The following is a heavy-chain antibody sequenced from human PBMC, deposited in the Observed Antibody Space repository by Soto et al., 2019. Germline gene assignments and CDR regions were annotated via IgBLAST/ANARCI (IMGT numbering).Heavy chain of an antibody. Sequence: GGSLRLSCSASGFTFSSYAMHWVRQAPGKGLEYVSAISSNGGSTYYADSVKGRFTISRDNSKNTLYLQMSSLRAEDTAVYYCVGSPGTKANAFDIWGQGTMVTVSS. D-gene: IGHD1-26*01. CDR1: GFTFSSYA. V-gene: IGHV3-64D*09. CDR3: VGSPGTKANAFDI. J-gene: IGHJ3*02. CDR2: ISSNGGST.